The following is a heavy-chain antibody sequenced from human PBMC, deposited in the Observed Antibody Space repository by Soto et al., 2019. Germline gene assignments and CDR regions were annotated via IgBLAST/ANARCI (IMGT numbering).Heavy chain of an antibody. V-gene: IGHV3-15*01. CDR2: IKSKTDGGTT. CDR3: ARDSPIYDFWSGYYPAYYGMDV. J-gene: IGHJ6*02. D-gene: IGHD3-3*01. CDR1: GFTFSNAW. Sequence: EVQLVESGGGLVKPGGSLRLSCAASGFTFSNAWMSWVRQAPGKGLEWVGRIKSKTDGGTTDYAAPVKGRFTISRDNAKNSLYLQMNSLRAEDTAVYYCARDSPIYDFWSGYYPAYYGMDVWGQGTTVTVSS.